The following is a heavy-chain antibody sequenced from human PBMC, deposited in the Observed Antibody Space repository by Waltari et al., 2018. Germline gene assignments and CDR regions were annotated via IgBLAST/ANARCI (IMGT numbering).Heavy chain of an antibody. CDR2: INIDGSST. V-gene: IGHV3-74*01. CDR1: GFTFSNYL. Sequence: EVQLVESGGGLVQPGGSLRLPCAASGFTFSNYLMHWVRQSPGRGLMWVSRINIDGSSTDYADSVKGRFTISRDNAKNTLYLHMNSLRAEDTAVYYCASGDDWGRGTLVTVSS. J-gene: IGHJ1*01. CDR3: ASGDD. D-gene: IGHD3-10*01.